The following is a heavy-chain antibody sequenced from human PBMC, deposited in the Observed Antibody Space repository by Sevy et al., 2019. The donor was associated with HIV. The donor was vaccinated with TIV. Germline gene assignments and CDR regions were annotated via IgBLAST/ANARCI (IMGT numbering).Heavy chain of an antibody. J-gene: IGHJ4*02. CDR1: GYTFRSYG. Sequence: ASVKVSCRASGYTFRSYGISWVRQAPGQGLEWMGWISPYTGDTDLARNVQARVSMTSDTSKSTAYMELRSLRSDDTAVYYCARDKPQGFVVIPGAMWGGIDYWGQGTPVTVSS. V-gene: IGHV1-18*01. CDR2: ISPYTGDT. CDR3: ARDKPQGFVVIPGAMWGGIDY. D-gene: IGHD2-2*01.